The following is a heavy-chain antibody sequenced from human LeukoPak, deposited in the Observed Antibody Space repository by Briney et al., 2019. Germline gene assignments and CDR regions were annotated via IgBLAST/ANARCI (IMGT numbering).Heavy chain of an antibody. CDR2: IYPGDSDT. CDR1: GCSFTSYW. Sequence: GGALQISCKGAGCSFTSYWIGWVRQMPGKGLEWMGIIYPGDSDTRYSPSFQGQVTISADKSISTAYLQWSSLKASDTAMYYCARREDFDYWGQGTLVTVPS. CDR3: ARREDFDY. V-gene: IGHV5-51*01. J-gene: IGHJ4*02.